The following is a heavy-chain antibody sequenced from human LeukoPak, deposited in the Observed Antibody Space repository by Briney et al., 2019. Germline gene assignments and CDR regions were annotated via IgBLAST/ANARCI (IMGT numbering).Heavy chain of an antibody. CDR3: AREKIVLMVYAIQGGFDY. Sequence: SETLSLTCTVSGGSISSYYWSWIRQPPGKGLEWIGEINHSGSTNYNPSLKSRVTISVDTSKNQFSLKLSSVTAADTAVYYCAREKIVLMVYAIQGGFDYWGQGTLVTVSS. CDR2: INHSGST. V-gene: IGHV4-34*01. D-gene: IGHD2-8*01. CDR1: GGSISSYY. J-gene: IGHJ4*02.